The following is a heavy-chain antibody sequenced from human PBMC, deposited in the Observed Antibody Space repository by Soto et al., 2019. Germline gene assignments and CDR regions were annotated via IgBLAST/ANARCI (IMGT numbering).Heavy chain of an antibody. Sequence: EVQLLESGGGVVQPGGSMRLSCAAYGFTFSSYGMSWVRQAPGKGLEWVSSISGSGGSTYYADSVKGRFTISRDNSKNTLYLQMSSLRAEDTGGYYFANRNDYGSGSYFPVDHWGPGPLVTAS. CDR1: GFTFSSYG. CDR3: ANRNDYGSGSYFPVDH. D-gene: IGHD3-10*01. J-gene: IGHJ4*02. CDR2: ISGSGGST. V-gene: IGHV3-23*01.